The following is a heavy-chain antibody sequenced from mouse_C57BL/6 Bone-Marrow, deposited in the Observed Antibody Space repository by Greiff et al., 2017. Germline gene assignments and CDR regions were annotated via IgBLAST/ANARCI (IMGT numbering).Heavy chain of an antibody. CDR3: ARSKNWDSWFAY. CDR2: INPGSGGT. D-gene: IGHD4-1*01. CDR1: GYAFTNYL. J-gene: IGHJ3*01. V-gene: IGHV1-54*01. Sequence: QVQLKESGAELVRPGTSVKVSCKASGYAFTNYLIEWVKQRPGQGLEWIGVINPGSGGTNYNEKFKGTATLTADKSSSTAYMQLSSLTSEDSAVYFCARSKNWDSWFAYWGQGTLVTVSA.